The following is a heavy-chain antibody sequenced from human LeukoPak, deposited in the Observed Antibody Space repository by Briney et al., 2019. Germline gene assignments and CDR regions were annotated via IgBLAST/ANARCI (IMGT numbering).Heavy chain of an antibody. CDR2: IVASSST. CDR1: GFTFSNFA. V-gene: IGHV3-21*01. J-gene: IGHJ4*02. Sequence: GGSLRLSCAASGFTFSNFAMTWVRQAPGKGLEWVSSIVASSSTYYADSLKGRFTISRDNAKNSLYLQMNSLRAEDTAVYYCARIGAGSSRDYWGQGTLVTVSS. D-gene: IGHD6-13*01. CDR3: ARIGAGSSRDY.